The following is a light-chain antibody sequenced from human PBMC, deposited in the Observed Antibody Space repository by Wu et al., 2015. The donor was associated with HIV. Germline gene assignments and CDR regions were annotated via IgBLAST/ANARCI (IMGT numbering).Light chain of an antibody. V-gene: IGKV3-20*01. J-gene: IGKJ2*01. CDR2: GGF. CDR1: QVISTTY. Sequence: EIVLTQSPATLSLSPGAKVTLSCRTSQVISTTYLAWYQQRLGRPPRLLIWGGFNXVFGLSDRFIGGGSGTDFTLTISGLEPEDFAVYYCQYYGRSPPYTFGQGTRLDIE. CDR3: QYYGRSPPYT.